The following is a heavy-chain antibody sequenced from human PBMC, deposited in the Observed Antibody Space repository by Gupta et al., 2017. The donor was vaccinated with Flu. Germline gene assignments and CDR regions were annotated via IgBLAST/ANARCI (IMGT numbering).Heavy chain of an antibody. CDR3: ARRDSGYDEDYFDY. V-gene: IGHV4-39*01. Sequence: GWVRQPPGKGLEWIGSIYHSGSTYYNSSLKSRVTISVDTSNNQFSLQLSSVTASDTAVYYCARRDSGYDEDYFDYWGQVTLVTVS. D-gene: IGHD5-12*01. CDR2: IYHSGST. J-gene: IGHJ4*02.